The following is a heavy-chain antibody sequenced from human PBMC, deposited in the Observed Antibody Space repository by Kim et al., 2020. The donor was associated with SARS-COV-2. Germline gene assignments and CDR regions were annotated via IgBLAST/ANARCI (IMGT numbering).Heavy chain of an antibody. CDR2: LSYDGSNK. CDR1: GFTFSSYA. V-gene: IGHV3-30-3*01. CDR3: ARDRTRIVGAAGEYFQH. D-gene: IGHD1-26*01. Sequence: GGSLRLSCAASGFTFSSYAMHWVRQAPGKGLEWVAVLSYDGSNKYYADSVKGRFTISRDNSKNTLYLQMNSLRAEDTAVYYCARDRTRIVGAAGEYFQHWGQGTLVTVSS. J-gene: IGHJ1*01.